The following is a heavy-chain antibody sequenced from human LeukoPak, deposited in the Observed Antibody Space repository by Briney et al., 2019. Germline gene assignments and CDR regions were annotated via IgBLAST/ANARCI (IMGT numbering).Heavy chain of an antibody. CDR1: GFTFSTYA. V-gene: IGHV3-23*01. CDR3: ARRPDYGGTPTFDY. J-gene: IGHJ4*02. CDR2: IGSGAGT. D-gene: IGHD4-23*01. Sequence: GGSLRLSCAASGFTFSTYAMSWVRQAPGKGLEWVSGIGSGAGTYYAGSVKGRFTISRDNSKNTLYLQMNSLRVEDTAVYYCARRPDYGGTPTFDYWGQGTLVTVSS.